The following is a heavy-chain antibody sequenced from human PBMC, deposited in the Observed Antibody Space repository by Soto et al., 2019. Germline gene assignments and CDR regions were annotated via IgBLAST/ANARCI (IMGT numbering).Heavy chain of an antibody. V-gene: IGHV4-34*01. CDR3: ARGGTVPRGTFDF. D-gene: IGHD1-1*01. CDR1: GGSFSGYY. J-gene: IGHJ4*02. Sequence: ETLSLTCAVYGGSFSGYYWSWIRQPPGKGLEWIGEINHSGSTNYNPSLKSRVTISVDKSKNQFSLKLISVTAADTAMYYCARGGTVPRGTFDFWGQGSLVTVSS. CDR2: INHSGST.